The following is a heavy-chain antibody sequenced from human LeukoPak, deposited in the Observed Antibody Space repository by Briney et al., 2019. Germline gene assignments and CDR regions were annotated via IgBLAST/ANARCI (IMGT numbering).Heavy chain of an antibody. CDR1: GGSIRGYY. D-gene: IGHD3-10*01. CDR2: IYSSGST. Sequence: SETLSLTCNVSGGSIRGYYWSWIRQPPEKGLEWLGYIYSSGSTNYNPSLKSRVTMSVDTSKNQFSLKVSSVTAADTAVYYCAKPYYYGSGSYYDYWGQGTLVTVSS. CDR3: AKPYYYGSGSYYDY. J-gene: IGHJ4*02. V-gene: IGHV4-59*08.